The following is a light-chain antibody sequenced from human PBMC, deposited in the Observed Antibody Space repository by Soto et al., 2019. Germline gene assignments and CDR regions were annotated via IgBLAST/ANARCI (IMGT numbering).Light chain of an antibody. CDR2: DVS. CDR1: SSDVGGYNY. Sequence: QSALTQPASVSGSPGQSITISCTGTSSDVGGYNYVSWYQQHPGKAPKLMIYDVSNRPSGVSNRFSGSKSGNTASLIISGLQAXXXADYYCSSYTSSSTLVFGGGTKLTVL. J-gene: IGLJ2*01. V-gene: IGLV2-14*01. CDR3: SSYTSSSTLV.